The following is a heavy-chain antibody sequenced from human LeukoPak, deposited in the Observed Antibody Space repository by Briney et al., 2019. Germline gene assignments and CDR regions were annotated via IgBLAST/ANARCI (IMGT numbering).Heavy chain of an antibody. V-gene: IGHV4-4*07. CDR2: IYTSGST. D-gene: IGHD3-16*02. CDR1: GGSISSYY. J-gene: IGHJ4*02. Sequence: SETLSLTCTVSGGSISSYYWSWIRQPAGKGLEWIGRIYTSGSTNYNPSLKSRVTMSVDTSKNQFSLKLSSVTAADTAVYYCARERRYYDYVWGSYRTGYHFDYWGQGTLVTVSS. CDR3: ARERRYYDYVWGSYRTGYHFDY.